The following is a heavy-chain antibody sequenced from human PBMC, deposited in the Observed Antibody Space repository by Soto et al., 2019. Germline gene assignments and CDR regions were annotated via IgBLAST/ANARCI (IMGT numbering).Heavy chain of an antibody. J-gene: IGHJ5*02. CDR3: VKNSGWFNT. V-gene: IGHV3-23*01. CDR1: GFTFVTTD. CDR2: IDGSGGIT. Sequence: QLLQSGGGLVQPGGSLTLSCAASGFTFVTTDMSWVRQAPGEGLEWVSTIDGSGGITYYADSVKGRFTISRDNSRNTVYLQMNSLRGDDTALYYCVKNSGWFNTWGQGALVHVSS. D-gene: IGHD3-10*01.